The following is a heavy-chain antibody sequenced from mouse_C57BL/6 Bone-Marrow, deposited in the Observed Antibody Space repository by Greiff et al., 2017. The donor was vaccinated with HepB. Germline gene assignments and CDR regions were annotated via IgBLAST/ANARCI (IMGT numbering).Heavy chain of an antibody. Sequence: QLPGTELVKPGASVKLSCKASGYTFTSYWMHWVKQRPGQGLEWIGNINPSNGGTNYNEKFKSKATLTVDKSSSTAYMQLSSLTSEDSAVYYCARERRITDWYFDVWGTGTTVTVSS. V-gene: IGHV1-53*01. CDR1: GYTFTSYW. CDR2: INPSNGGT. D-gene: IGHD1-1*01. J-gene: IGHJ1*03. CDR3: ARERRITDWYFDV.